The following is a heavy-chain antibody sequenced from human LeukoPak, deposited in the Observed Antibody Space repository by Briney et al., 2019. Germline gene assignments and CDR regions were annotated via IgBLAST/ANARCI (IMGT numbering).Heavy chain of an antibody. CDR3: ARSGPYSSGGDPFDY. CDR1: GYTFTGYY. D-gene: IGHD6-19*01. Sequence: ASVKVSCKASGYTFTGYYMHWVRQAPGQGPEWMGWINPNSGGTNYAQKFQGWVTMTRDTSISTAYMELSRLRSDDTAVYYCARSGPYSSGGDPFDYWGQGTLVTVSS. V-gene: IGHV1-2*04. CDR2: INPNSGGT. J-gene: IGHJ4*02.